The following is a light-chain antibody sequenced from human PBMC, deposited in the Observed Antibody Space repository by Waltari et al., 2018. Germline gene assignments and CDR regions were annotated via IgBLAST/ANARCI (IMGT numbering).Light chain of an antibody. Sequence: IVLTQSPDTLSLSPGERATLFCRASQSITSNYLAWYKQEPGQAPRLLIYGIYTRATGISNRFSGSGSGTDFSLTISRLEPEDCAVYYCQQYGTSSPTVSFGPGTTVDI. CDR2: GIY. V-gene: IGKV3-20*01. CDR1: QSITSNY. J-gene: IGKJ3*01. CDR3: QQYGTSSPTVS.